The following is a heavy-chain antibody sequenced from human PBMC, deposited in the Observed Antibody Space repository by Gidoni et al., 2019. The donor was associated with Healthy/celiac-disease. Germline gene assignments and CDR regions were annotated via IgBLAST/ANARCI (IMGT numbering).Heavy chain of an antibody. J-gene: IGHJ4*02. CDR2: INAGNGNT. CDR1: GYTFTSYA. V-gene: IGHV1-3*01. D-gene: IGHD3-22*01. Sequence: QVQLVQSGAEVKKPGASVQVSCKASGYTFTSYAMHWVRQAPGQRLEWMGWINAGNGNTKYSQKFQGRVTITRDTSASTAYMELSSLRSEDTAVYYCARPTTNYYDLHYWGQGTLVTVSS. CDR3: ARPTTNYYDLHY.